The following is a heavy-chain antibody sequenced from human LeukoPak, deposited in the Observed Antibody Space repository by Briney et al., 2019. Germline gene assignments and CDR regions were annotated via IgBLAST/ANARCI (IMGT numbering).Heavy chain of an antibody. CDR1: GGYISSHY. J-gene: IGHJ6*03. V-gene: IGHV4-59*11. CDR2: VFYTGST. CDR3: ARSNPYTYYMDV. D-gene: IGHD4-11*01. Sequence: PSETLSHTCSVSGGYISSHYWSWIRQPPGKGLEWIGYVFYTGSTNHNPSLQSRVTISIDTSKNQFSLKLSSVTAADPAVYYCARSNPYTYYMDVWGKGTTVTVSS.